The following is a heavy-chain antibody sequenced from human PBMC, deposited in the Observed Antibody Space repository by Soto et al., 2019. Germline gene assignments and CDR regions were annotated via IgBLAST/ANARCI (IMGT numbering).Heavy chain of an antibody. CDR3: ARVTSAMASVSY. Sequence: GGSLRLSCAASGFTVSSNYMSWVRQAPGKGLEWVSIIYDGGNTHYADSVKGRFTVSRDNSKNTVYLQMNNLRAEDTAVYYCARVTSAMASVSYWGQGTLVTVSS. CDR1: GFTVSSNY. J-gene: IGHJ4*02. D-gene: IGHD5-18*01. V-gene: IGHV3-53*01. CDR2: IYDGGNT.